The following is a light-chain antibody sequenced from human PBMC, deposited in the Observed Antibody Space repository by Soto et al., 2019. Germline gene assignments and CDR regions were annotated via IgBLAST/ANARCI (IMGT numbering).Light chain of an antibody. CDR2: ANN. CDR3: QSYDSSRSPLCV. Sequence: QSVLTQPPSVSGAPGQSVSISCTGSSSNIGAGYDVHWYQHLPGTAPKLLIYANNNRPSGVPDRFSGSKSGTSASLAITGVGAADEADYYCQSYDSSRSPLCVFGTGTKVTVL. V-gene: IGLV1-40*01. J-gene: IGLJ1*01. CDR1: SSNIGAGYD.